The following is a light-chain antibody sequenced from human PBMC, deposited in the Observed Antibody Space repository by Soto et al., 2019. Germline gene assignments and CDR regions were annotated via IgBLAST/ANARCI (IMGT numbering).Light chain of an antibody. J-gene: IGKJ3*01. CDR3: QQYGSSPFT. V-gene: IGKV3-20*01. Sequence: EFVLTQSPGTLSLSPGERATLSCRASQSVSSSYLAWYQQKPGQAPRLLIYGASSRATGIPDRFSGSGAGTDFTLTTRRLEPEDFAVYYCQQYGSSPFTFGPGTKVDIK. CDR2: GAS. CDR1: QSVSSSY.